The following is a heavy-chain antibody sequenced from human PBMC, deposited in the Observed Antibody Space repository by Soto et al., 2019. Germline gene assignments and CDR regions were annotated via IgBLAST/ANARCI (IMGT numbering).Heavy chain of an antibody. J-gene: IGHJ3*02. D-gene: IGHD2-21*01. V-gene: IGHV1-3*01. CDR2: INAGNGDT. Sequence: QVQLVQSGAEVEKPGASVKVSCKASGYTLTIYAMHWVRQAPGQRLEWMGWINAGNGDTKYSQKFQGRVTISRDTSERTVYMELSRLRYEDTAVYYCARDCTYCGGDTGLDALDIWGQGTMVTVSS. CDR3: ARDCTYCGGDTGLDALDI. CDR1: GYTLTIYA.